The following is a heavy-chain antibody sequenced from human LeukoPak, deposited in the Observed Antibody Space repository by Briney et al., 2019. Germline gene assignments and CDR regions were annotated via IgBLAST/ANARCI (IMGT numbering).Heavy chain of an antibody. D-gene: IGHD3-3*01. V-gene: IGHV4-4*07. Sequence: SETLSLTCTVSGGSISSYHWTWIRRPAGKGLEWIGRIYTSGGTNYNPSLKSRVTMSVDTSKNQFSLKLSSVTAADTAVYYCAINSWNNYYYLDYWGQGTLVTVSS. CDR1: GGSISSYH. CDR2: IYTSGGT. CDR3: AINSWNNYYYLDY. J-gene: IGHJ4*02.